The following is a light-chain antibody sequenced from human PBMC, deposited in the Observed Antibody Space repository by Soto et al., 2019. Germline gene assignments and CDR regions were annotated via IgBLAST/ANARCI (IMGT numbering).Light chain of an antibody. Sequence: EIVLTQSPGTLSLSPGERATLSCRASQSVSSNYSAWYQQKPGQAPRLLIYGASSRATGIPDRFSGSGSGTDFTLTISRLEPEDFAVYYCHQYGSLYTFGQGTKVEIK. CDR1: QSVSSNY. CDR3: HQYGSLYT. CDR2: GAS. V-gene: IGKV3-20*01. J-gene: IGKJ2*01.